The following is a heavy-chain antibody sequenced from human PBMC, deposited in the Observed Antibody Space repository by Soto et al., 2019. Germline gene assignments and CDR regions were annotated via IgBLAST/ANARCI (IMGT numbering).Heavy chain of an antibody. J-gene: IGHJ4*02. V-gene: IGHV3-30-3*01. D-gene: IGHD2-21*02. CDR3: ARDPSPPMPVYWGGDCYPRWYFDY. CDR2: ISYDGSNK. Sequence: QVQLVESGGGVVQPGRSLRLSCAASGFTFSSYAMHWVRQAPGKGLEWVAVISYDGSNKYYADSVKGRFTLSRDNSKNTLYLQMNSLRAEDTAVYYCARDPSPPMPVYWGGDCYPRWYFDYWGQGTLVTVSS. CDR1: GFTFSSYA.